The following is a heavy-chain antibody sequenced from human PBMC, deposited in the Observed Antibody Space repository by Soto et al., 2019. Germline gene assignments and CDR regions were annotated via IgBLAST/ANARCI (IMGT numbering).Heavy chain of an antibody. CDR3: ARDRGYDAHDYYYNAMDV. D-gene: IGHD2-15*01. V-gene: IGHV3-21*04. CDR2: IRGFSPYT. CDR1: GFTFRTYT. Sequence: GGSLRLSCISSGFTFRTYTMNWVRQAPGKGLEWVSGIRGFSPYTFYTESVRGRFAISRDNAKNSLYLQMNSLRAEDTAVYYCARDRGYDAHDYYYNAMDVWGQGTTVTVSS. J-gene: IGHJ6*02.